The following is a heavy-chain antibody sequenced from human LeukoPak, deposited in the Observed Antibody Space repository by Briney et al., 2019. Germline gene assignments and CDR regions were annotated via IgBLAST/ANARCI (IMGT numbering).Heavy chain of an antibody. CDR1: GGTISSYA. D-gene: IGHD6-19*01. CDR3: ARSIAVAEYYFDY. CDR2: IIPIFGTA. Sequence: SVKVSCKASGGTISSYAISWVRQAPGQGLEWTGGIIPIFGTANYAQKFQGRVTITADKSTSTAYMELSSLRSEDTAVYYCARSIAVAEYYFDYWGQGTLVTVSS. J-gene: IGHJ4*02. V-gene: IGHV1-69*06.